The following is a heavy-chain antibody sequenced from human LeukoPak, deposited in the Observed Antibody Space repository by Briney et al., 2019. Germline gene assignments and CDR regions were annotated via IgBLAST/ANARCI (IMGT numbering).Heavy chain of an antibody. Sequence: GGSLRLSCVASGFTFSTYWMSWVRQAPGKGLEWVANIKQDGSEKYYVDSLKGRFTISRDNAKNSLYLQMNSLRAADTAVYYCARGKGPQYSLISHDYVWGSYRRYYFYYMDVWGKGTTVTVSS. V-gene: IGHV3-7*01. CDR2: IKQDGSEK. D-gene: IGHD3-16*02. CDR3: ARGKGPQYSLISHDYVWGSYRRYYFYYMDV. J-gene: IGHJ6*03. CDR1: GFTFSTYW.